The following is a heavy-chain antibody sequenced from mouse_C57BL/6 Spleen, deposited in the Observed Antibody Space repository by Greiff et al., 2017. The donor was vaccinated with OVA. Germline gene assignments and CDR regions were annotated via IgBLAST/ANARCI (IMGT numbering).Heavy chain of an antibody. J-gene: IGHJ2*01. CDR1: GYTFTSYW. Sequence: QVQLQQPGAELVKPGASVKLSCKASGYTFTSYWMQWVKQRPGQGLEWIGEIDPSDSYTNYNQKFKGKATLTVDTSSSTAYMQRSSLTSDDSAVYYCARGDDPYYFDYWGQGTTLTVSS. CDR2: IDPSDSYT. V-gene: IGHV1-50*01. CDR3: ARGDDPYYFDY.